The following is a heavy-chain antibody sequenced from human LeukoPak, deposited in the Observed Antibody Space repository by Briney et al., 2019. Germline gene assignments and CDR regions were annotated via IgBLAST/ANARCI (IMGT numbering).Heavy chain of an antibody. J-gene: IGHJ4*02. V-gene: IGHV3-23*01. D-gene: IGHD3-10*01. CDR2: ISGSGGST. CDR3: ARGVATVGEFDY. Sequence: GGSLRLSCAASGFTFSSYSMNWVRQAPGKGLEWVSAISGSGGSTYYADSVKGRFTISRDNSKNTLYLQMDSLRAEDTAVYYCARGVATVGEFDYWGQGTLVTVSS. CDR1: GFTFSSYS.